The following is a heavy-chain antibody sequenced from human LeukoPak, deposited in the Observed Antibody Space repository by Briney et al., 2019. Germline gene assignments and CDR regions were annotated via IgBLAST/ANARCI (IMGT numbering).Heavy chain of an antibody. V-gene: IGHV4-39*01. J-gene: IGHJ4*02. CDR3: ARGPYWLYYFDY. Sequence: SETLSLTCTVSGGSISSSSYYWGWIRQPPGKGLWWIGSIYYSGSTYYNPSLKSRVTISVDTSKNQFSLKLSSVTAADTAVYYCARGPYWLYYFDYWGQGTLVTVSS. D-gene: IGHD2-15*01. CDR1: GGSISSSSYY. CDR2: IYYSGST.